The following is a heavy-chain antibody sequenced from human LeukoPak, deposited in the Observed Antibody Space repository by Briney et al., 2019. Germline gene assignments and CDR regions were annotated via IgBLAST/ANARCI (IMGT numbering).Heavy chain of an antibody. CDR3: AKDNEYGYFDY. CDR2: ISSSGSTI. J-gene: IGHJ4*02. CDR1: GFTFSSYE. Sequence: GGSLRLSCAASGFTFSSYEMNWVRQAPGKGLEWASYISSSGSTIYYADSVKGRFTISRDNAKNSLYLQMNSLRAEDTAVYYCAKDNEYGYFDYWGQGTLVTVSS. V-gene: IGHV3-48*03. D-gene: IGHD1-1*01.